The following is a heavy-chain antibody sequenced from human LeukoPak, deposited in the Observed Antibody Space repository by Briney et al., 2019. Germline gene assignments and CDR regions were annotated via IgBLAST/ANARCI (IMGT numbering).Heavy chain of an antibody. J-gene: IGHJ6*03. V-gene: IGHV3-53*01. CDR3: ARAACSGVSCYGADFYYYMDV. CDR1: GFFVSDNY. Sequence: GGSLTLSCAASGFFVSDNYMAWVLHTPENGLEWVSTIYSGGSTYYARSVEGRFFISRDTSKNSFFLQMDGLRVEDTAVYFCARAACSGVSCYGADFYYYMDVWGEGTTVTVSS. D-gene: IGHD2-15*01. CDR2: IYSGGST.